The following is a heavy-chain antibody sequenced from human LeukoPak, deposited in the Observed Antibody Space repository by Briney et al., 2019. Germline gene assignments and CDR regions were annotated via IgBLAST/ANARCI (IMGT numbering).Heavy chain of an antibody. CDR2: VKYDGISE. CDR3: ARDNRHFVVVSGMTDHYMGV. V-gene: IGHV3-30*02. Sequence: GGSLRLSCVASGFTFSSFGMHWVRQAPGKGLYGVAFVKYDGISEFYTDSVKGRFRISRDDSQSTVYLQMNSLKPEDTAVYYCARDNRHFVVVSGMTDHYMGVWGKGATVTISS. D-gene: IGHD2-21*01. CDR1: GFTFSSFG. J-gene: IGHJ6*03.